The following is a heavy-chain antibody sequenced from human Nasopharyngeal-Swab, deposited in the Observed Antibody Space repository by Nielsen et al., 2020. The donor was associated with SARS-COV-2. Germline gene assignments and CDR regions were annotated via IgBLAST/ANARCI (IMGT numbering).Heavy chain of an antibody. CDR1: GSTFSSYA. D-gene: IGHD6-13*01. CDR2: ISYDGSNK. Sequence: GESLKISCAASGSTFSSYAMHWVRQAPGKGLEWVAVISYDGSNKYYADSVKGRSTISRDNSKNTLYLQMNSLRAEDTAVYYCARDPSSSWLYDAFDIWGQGTMVTVSS. J-gene: IGHJ3*02. CDR3: ARDPSSSWLYDAFDI. V-gene: IGHV3-30-3*01.